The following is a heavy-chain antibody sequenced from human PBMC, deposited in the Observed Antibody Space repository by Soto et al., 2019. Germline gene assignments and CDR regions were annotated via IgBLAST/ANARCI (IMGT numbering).Heavy chain of an antibody. D-gene: IGHD6-13*01. CDR1: GYTFTSYD. CDR3: ARRGYSSSWYYYYYYGMDV. V-gene: IGHV1-8*01. J-gene: IGHJ6*02. Sequence: QVQLVQSGAEVKKPGASVKVSCKASGYTFTSYDINWVRQATGQGLEWMGWMNPNSGNTGYAQKFQGRVTMTRKTSISTAYMELSSLRSEDTAVYYCARRGYSSSWYYYYYYGMDVCGQGTTVTVSS. CDR2: MNPNSGNT.